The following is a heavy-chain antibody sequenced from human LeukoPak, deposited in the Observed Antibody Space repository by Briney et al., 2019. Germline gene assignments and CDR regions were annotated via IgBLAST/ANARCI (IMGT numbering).Heavy chain of an antibody. CDR2: ISSSGSTI. CDR3: ARDRGTYYDILTGLYYYYGMDV. CDR1: GFTFSSYE. V-gene: IGHV3-48*03. D-gene: IGHD3-9*01. J-gene: IGHJ6*02. Sequence: GGSLRLSCAASGFTFSSYEMNWDRQAPGKGLEWVSYISSSGSTIYYADSVKGRFTISRDNAKNSLYLQMNGLRAEDTAVYYCARDRGTYYDILTGLYYYYGMDVWGQGTTVTVSS.